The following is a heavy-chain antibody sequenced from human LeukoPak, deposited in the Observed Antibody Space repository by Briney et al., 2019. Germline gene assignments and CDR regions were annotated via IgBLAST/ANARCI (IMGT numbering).Heavy chain of an antibody. V-gene: IGHV4-59*01. CDR3: ARGGRSSWANWFDP. CDR2: IYYSGST. J-gene: IGHJ5*02. Sequence: SETLSLTCTVSGGSISSYYWSWIRQPPGKGLEWIGYIYYSGSTNYNPSLKSRVTISVDTSKNQFSLKLSSVTAADTAVYYCARGGRSSWANWFDPWGQGTLVTVSP. CDR1: GGSISSYY. D-gene: IGHD6-13*01.